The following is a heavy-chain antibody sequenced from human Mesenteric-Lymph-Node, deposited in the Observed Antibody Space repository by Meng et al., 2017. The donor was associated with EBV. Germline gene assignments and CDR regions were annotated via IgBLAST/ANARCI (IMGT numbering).Heavy chain of an antibody. Sequence: PSSPCSPSCVCYGGSFIGFYWTWIRQPPGKGLEWIGEINHIGGTDYNPSLKSRVTISVDTSKNQFSLKLSSVTAADTAVYYCATGYPLSYNTSPPPFEFWGQGTLVTVSS. CDR1: GGSFIGFY. V-gene: IGHV4-34*01. CDR2: INHIGGT. J-gene: IGHJ4*02. CDR3: ATGYPLSYNTSPPPFEF. D-gene: IGHD1-14*01.